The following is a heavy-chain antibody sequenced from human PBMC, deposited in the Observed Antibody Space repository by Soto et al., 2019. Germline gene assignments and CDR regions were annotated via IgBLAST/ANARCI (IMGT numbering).Heavy chain of an antibody. CDR1: GYTFGKYG. CDR2: ISVYHGNT. D-gene: IGHD2-15*01. J-gene: IGHJ4*02. CDR3: AKDCSGASCGFDI. V-gene: IGHV1-18*01. Sequence: QVQLVQSGTEVKKPGASVKVSCTASGYTFGKYGITWVRQAPGQGLEWVGWISVYHGNTVHAQKFRGRGNMTTATSTSTAYMELGRLNSDDTATAYCAKDCSGASCGFDIWGKGTLVTVSA.